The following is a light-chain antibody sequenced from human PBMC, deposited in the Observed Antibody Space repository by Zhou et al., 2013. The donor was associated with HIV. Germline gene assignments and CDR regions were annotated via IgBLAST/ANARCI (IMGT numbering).Light chain of an antibody. J-gene: IGKJ3*01. V-gene: IGKV1-33*01. CDR1: QDISIY. Sequence: DIHLTQSPSSLSASVGDRVTITCLASQDISIYLNWYQQKPGKAPNLVIYDASTRERGAHQGSVEVDLGLNFSLTISSLQPEDITTYYCQQPDTLPFTFGPGPKWISN. CDR2: DAS. CDR3: QQPDTLPFT.